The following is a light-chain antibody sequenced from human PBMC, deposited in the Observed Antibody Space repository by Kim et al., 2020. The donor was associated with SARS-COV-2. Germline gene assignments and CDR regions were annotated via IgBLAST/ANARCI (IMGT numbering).Light chain of an antibody. V-gene: IGKV1-5*03. J-gene: IGKJ2*01. Sequence: DIQMTQSPSTLSASVGDRVTITCRASQSISSWLAWYQQKPGKAPKLLIYKASSLESGVPSRFSGSGSGTEFTLTISSLQPDDFATYYYQQYNSYRYIFGQGTKLEI. CDR3: QQYNSYRYI. CDR1: QSISSW. CDR2: KAS.